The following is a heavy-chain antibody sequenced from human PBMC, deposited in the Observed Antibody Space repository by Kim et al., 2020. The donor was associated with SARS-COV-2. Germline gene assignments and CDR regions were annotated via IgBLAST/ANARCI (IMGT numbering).Heavy chain of an antibody. V-gene: IGHV3-9*01. J-gene: IGHJ4*02. CDR3: AKGGSLSGWDFDY. Sequence: YADSVKGRFTSSRDNAKNSLYLQMNSLGAEDTALYYCAKGGSLSGWDFDYWGLGTLVTVSS. D-gene: IGHD6-19*01.